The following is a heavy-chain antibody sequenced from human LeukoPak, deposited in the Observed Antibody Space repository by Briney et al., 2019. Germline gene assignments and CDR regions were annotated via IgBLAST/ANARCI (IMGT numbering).Heavy chain of an antibody. V-gene: IGHV3-30*04. J-gene: IGHJ2*01. CDR3: TRAPYFDRWYFDL. CDR2: LWYDGSNQ. CDR1: GFTLSTYA. D-gene: IGHD2/OR15-2a*01. Sequence: GGSLRLSCAASGFTLSTYAVHRVRQAPGKGLQWVAALWYDGSNQYYADSVKGRFTISRDNSKNTLYLQMSSLKVEDTAVYYCTRAPYFDRWYFDLWGRGALVTVSS.